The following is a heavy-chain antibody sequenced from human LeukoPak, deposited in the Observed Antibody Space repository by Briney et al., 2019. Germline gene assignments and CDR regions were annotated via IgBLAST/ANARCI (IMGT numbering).Heavy chain of an antibody. V-gene: IGHV3-74*01. D-gene: IGHD4-11*01. CDR1: GFTFSSYW. CDR2: INNDGSST. Sequence: GGSLRLSCAASGFTFSSYWMHWVRQAPGKGLVWVSRINNDGSSTTYADSVKGRFTISRDNAKNTLYLQMNSLRAEDTAVYYCARSNHGCHDYWGQGTLVTVSS. CDR3: ARSNHGCHDY. J-gene: IGHJ4*02.